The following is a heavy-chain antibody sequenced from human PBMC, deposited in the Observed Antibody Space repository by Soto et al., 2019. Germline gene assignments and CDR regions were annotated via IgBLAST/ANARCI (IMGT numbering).Heavy chain of an antibody. CDR1: GFTFSSYG. D-gene: IGHD5-12*01. V-gene: IGHV3-30*18. Sequence: GGSLRLSCAASGFTFSSYGMHWVRQAPGKGLEWVAVISYDGSNKYYADSVKGRFTISRDNSKNTLYLQMNSLRAEDTAVYYFAKDLGGFIVATNYYYYGMDVWGQGTTVTVSS. J-gene: IGHJ6*02. CDR2: ISYDGSNK. CDR3: AKDLGGFIVATNYYYYGMDV.